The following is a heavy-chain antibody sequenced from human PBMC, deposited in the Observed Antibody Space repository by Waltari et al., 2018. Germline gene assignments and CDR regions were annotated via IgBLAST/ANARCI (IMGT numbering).Heavy chain of an antibody. CDR3: ARPSTEYYYYYYYMDV. V-gene: IGHV3-48*03. CDR1: GFTFSSYE. J-gene: IGHJ6*03. CDR2: IDNSGSTM. Sequence: EVQVVESGGGLVQPGGSLSLSCEASGFTFSSYEMQWVRQAPGRGLEWISSIDNSGSTMYYADSVKGRFTISRDNAKSSLFLQMNSLRAEDTAVYYCARPSTEYYYYYYYMDVWGKGTTVTVS.